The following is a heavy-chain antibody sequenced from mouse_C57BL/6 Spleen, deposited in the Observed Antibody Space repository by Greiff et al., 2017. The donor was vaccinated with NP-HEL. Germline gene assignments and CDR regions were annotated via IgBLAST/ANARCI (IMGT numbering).Heavy chain of an antibody. V-gene: IGHV1-72*01. CDR3: ARRGDYGSSYSYWYFDV. D-gene: IGHD1-1*01. J-gene: IGHJ1*03. Sequence: QVQLQQPGAELVKPGASVKLSCKASGYTFTSYWMHWVKQRPGRGLEWIGRIDPNSGGTKYNEKFKSKATLTVDKPSSTAYMQLSSLTSEDSAVYYCARRGDYGSSYSYWYFDVWGTGTTVTVSS. CDR1: GYTFTSYW. CDR2: IDPNSGGT.